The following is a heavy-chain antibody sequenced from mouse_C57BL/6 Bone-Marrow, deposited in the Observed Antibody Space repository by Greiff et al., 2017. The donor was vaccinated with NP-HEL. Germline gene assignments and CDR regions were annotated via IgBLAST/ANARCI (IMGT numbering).Heavy chain of an antibody. J-gene: IGHJ2*01. Sequence: EVQLQQSGPELVKPGASVKISCKASGYTFTDYYMNWVKQSHGKSLEWIGDINPNNGGTSYIQKFKGKATLTVDKSSSTAYMELRSLTSEDSAVYYCARWNYYGSTYYFDYWGQGTTLTVSS. CDR1: GYTFTDYY. CDR3: ARWNYYGSTYYFDY. V-gene: IGHV1-26*01. D-gene: IGHD1-1*01. CDR2: INPNNGGT.